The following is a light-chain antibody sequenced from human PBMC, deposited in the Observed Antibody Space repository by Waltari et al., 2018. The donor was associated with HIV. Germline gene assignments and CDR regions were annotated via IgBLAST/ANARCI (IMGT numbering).Light chain of an antibody. CDR3: QQYGRSPPVT. CDR2: GAS. V-gene: IGKV3-20*01. CDR1: QSVSSRY. Sequence: EIVLTQSPGTLSLSAGERATLYCRASQSVSSRYLAWYQQKPVQAPRLLIYGASSRATGIPDRFSGSGSGTDFTLTISRLEPEDFAVYYCQQYGRSPPVTFGGRTKVEIK. J-gene: IGKJ4*01.